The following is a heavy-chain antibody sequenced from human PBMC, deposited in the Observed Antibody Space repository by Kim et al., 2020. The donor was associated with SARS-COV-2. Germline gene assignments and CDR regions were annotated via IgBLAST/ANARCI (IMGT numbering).Heavy chain of an antibody. CDR3: ARRYGGLHGMDV. D-gene: IGHD5-18*01. CDR1: CGSVSSGSYY. CDR2: IYYSGST. V-gene: IGHV4-61*01. J-gene: IGHJ6*02. Sequence: SETLSLTCTVSCGSVSSGSYYWSWIRQPPGKGLEWIGYIYYSGSTNYNPSLKSRVTISVDTSKNQFSLKLSSVTAAYTAVYYCARRYGGLHGMDVWGQGTTVTVSS.